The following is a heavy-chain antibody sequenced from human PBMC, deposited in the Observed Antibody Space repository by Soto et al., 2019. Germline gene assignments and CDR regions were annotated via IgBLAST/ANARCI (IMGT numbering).Heavy chain of an antibody. CDR1: GGTFSSYA. CDR3: ARSPPYDRSGYYGMEV. D-gene: IGHD3-22*01. CDR2: IIPIFGIP. Sequence: QVQLVQSGAEVKKPGSSVKVSCKASGGTFSSYAISWVRQAPGQGLEWMGVIIPIFGIPNYAQKFQGRVTITAAEFTRTAYMELSSLRSEDTAMYYCARSPPYDRSGYYGMEVWGQRTTVTVSS. V-gene: IGHV1-69*01. J-gene: IGHJ6*02.